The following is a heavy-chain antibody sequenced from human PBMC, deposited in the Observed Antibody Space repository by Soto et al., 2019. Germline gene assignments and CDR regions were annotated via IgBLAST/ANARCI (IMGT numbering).Heavy chain of an antibody. CDR3: ARDTGKWNPLNLYYFEY. CDR2: ISSSSSYI. CDR1: GFTFSSYS. D-gene: IGHD1-1*01. V-gene: IGHV3-21*01. J-gene: IGHJ4*02. Sequence: TGGSLRLSCAASGFTFSSYSMNWVRQAPGKGLEWVSSISSSSSYIYYADSVKGRFTISRDNAKNSLYLQMNSLRAEDTAVYYCARDTGKWNPLNLYYFEYWGQGTLVTVSS.